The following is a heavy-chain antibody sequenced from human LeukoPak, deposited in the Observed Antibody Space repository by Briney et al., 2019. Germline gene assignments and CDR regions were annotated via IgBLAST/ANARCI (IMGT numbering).Heavy chain of an antibody. D-gene: IGHD5-18*01. CDR3: ARNRGYTYDYVSFDP. J-gene: IGHJ5*02. CDR2: ITYDGSDK. V-gene: IGHV3-30*19. Sequence: PGGSLRLSCAASGFTFSSYGMYWVRQAPGKGLDCVAFITYDGSDKYYADSVKGRFTISRDNSRDTLYLQMNSLRGEDTAIYYCARNRGYTYDYVSFDPWGQGTLVIVSS. CDR1: GFTFSSYG.